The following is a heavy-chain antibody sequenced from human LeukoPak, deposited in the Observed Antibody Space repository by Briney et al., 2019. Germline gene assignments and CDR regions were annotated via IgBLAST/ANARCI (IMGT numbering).Heavy chain of an antibody. CDR3: ASGYYYRGDY. V-gene: IGHV4-61*02. J-gene: IGHJ4*02. CDR2: IYTSGST. CDR1: GGSISGGSYY. Sequence: PSETLSLTGTVSGGSISGGSYYWSWIRQPAGKGLEWIGRIYTSGSTNYNPSLKGRVTISVDTSKNQFSLKLSSVTAADTAVYYCASGYYYRGDYWGQGTLVTVSS. D-gene: IGHD3-22*01.